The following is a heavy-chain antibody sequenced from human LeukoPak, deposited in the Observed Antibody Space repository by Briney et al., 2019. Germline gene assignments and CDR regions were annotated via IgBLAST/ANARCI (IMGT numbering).Heavy chain of an antibody. J-gene: IGHJ4*02. Sequence: GGSLRLSCAASGFTFSSYSMNWVRQAPGKGLEWVSSISSSSYIYYADSVKGRFTISRDNAKNSLYLQVNSLRAEDTAVYYCARDEVTCSSTNCYFVYWDQGTLVTVSS. CDR1: GFTFSSYS. V-gene: IGHV3-21*01. D-gene: IGHD2-2*01. CDR3: ARDEVTCSSTNCYFVY. CDR2: ISSSSYI.